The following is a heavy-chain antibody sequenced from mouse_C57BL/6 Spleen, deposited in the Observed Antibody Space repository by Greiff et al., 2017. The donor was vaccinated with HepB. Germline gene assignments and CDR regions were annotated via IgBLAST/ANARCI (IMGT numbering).Heavy chain of an antibody. D-gene: IGHD2-4*01. V-gene: IGHV3-6*01. Sequence: EVQLQQSGPGLVKPSQSLSLTCSVTGYSITSGYYWNWIRQFPGNKLEWMGYISYDGSNNYNPSLKNRISITRDTSKNQFFLKLNSVTTEDTATYYCARDNPPIYYDYSWFAYWGQGTLVTVSA. CDR3: ARDNPPIYYDYSWFAY. CDR1: GYSITSGYY. J-gene: IGHJ3*01. CDR2: ISYDGSN.